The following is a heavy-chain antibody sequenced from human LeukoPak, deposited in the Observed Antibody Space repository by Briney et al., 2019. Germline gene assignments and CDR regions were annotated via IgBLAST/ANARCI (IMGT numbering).Heavy chain of an antibody. V-gene: IGHV1-18*01. CDR3: ARVGAYCSGGSCYLGY. D-gene: IGHD2-15*01. CDR1: VYTFSYFE. CDR2: ISAYNGNT. Sequence: GAAVTVSCKTSVYTFSYFETTWVRQAHAQGIEWMGWISAYNGNTNNAQKLQGRVTMTTDTSTSTAYMELRSLRSSDTAVYYCARVGAYCSGGSCYLGYWGQGTLVTVSS. J-gene: IGHJ4*02.